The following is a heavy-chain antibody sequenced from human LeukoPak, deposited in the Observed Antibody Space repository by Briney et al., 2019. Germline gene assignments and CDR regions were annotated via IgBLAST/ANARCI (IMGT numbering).Heavy chain of an antibody. CDR3: AKDISDFWPNFDY. D-gene: IGHD3-3*01. CDR1: GFTFSDYW. V-gene: IGHV3-74*01. CDR2: IETDGSST. Sequence: GGSLRLSCAGSGFTFSDYWMHWVRQAPGKGLVWVSRIETDGSSTTYADSVKGRFTISRDNSKNSLYLQMNSLRTEDTALYYCAKDISDFWPNFDYWGQGTLVTVSS. J-gene: IGHJ4*02.